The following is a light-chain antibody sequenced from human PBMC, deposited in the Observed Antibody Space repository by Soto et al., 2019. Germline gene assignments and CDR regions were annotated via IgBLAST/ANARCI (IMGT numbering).Light chain of an antibody. Sequence: EIVMTQSPATLSVSQGERATLSFRASQSVSSNLAWYQQKPGQAPRLLIYGASTRATGIPARFSGSGSGTEFTLTISSLQSEDFAVYYCQQYNSWPPTFGQGTKVDIK. CDR2: GAS. CDR1: QSVSSN. J-gene: IGKJ1*01. V-gene: IGKV3-15*01. CDR3: QQYNSWPPT.